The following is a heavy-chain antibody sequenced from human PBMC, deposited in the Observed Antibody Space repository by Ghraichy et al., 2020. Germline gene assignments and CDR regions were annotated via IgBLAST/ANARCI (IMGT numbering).Heavy chain of an antibody. CDR3: ARDRDSSGYYRGGIDY. CDR1: GYTFTSYG. J-gene: IGHJ4*02. V-gene: IGHV1-18*04. CDR2: ISAYNGNT. D-gene: IGHD3-22*01. Sequence: ASVKVSCKASGYTFTSYGISWVRQAPGQGLEWMGWISAYNGNTNYAQKLQGRVTMTTDTSTSTAYMELRSLRSDDTAVYYCARDRDSSGYYRGGIDYWGQGTLVTVSS.